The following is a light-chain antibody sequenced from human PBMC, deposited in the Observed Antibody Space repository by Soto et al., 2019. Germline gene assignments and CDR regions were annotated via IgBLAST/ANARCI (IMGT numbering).Light chain of an antibody. CDR2: HVT. CDR3: ASYAVSSCYF. J-gene: IGLJ1*01. V-gene: IGLV2-8*01. Sequence: QSALTQPPSASGSPGRSVTISCTGTSIDVGAYDYVSWYQQHPGKAPKLIIYHVTKRPSGVPDRFSASKSGNTASLTVSWLQAEDYADYYCASYAVSSCYFFGTATKLT. CDR1: SIDVGAYDY.